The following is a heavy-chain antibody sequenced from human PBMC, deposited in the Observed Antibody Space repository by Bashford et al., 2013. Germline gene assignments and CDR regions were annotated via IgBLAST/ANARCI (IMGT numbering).Heavy chain of an antibody. D-gene: IGHD7-27*01. CDR1: GGSISSYY. CDR3: ARHATGDLYYYGMDV. V-gene: IGHV4-59*08. J-gene: IGHJ6*02. CDR2: IYYSGST. Sequence: SETLSLTCTVSGGSISSYYWSWIRQPPGKGLEWIGYIYYSGSTNYNPSLKSRVTISVDTSKNQFSLKLSSVTAADTAVYYCARHATGDLYYYGMDVWGQGTTVTVSS.